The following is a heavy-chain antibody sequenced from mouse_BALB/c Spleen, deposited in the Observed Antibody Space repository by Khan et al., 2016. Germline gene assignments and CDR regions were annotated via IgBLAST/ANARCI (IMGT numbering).Heavy chain of an antibody. D-gene: IGHD2-10*02. CDR3: ARVEYGNLDY. J-gene: IGHJ2*01. V-gene: IGHV1-80*01. CDR2: ISPRDGDT. CDR1: GYVFSDYW. Sequence: QVQLQQSGAELVRPGSSVKISCKASGYVFSDYWTNWVKQRSGQGLEWIGQISPRDGDTNYNGKFKVKARLTADKSSSTAYMQLSSLTSEDSADYFCARVEYGNLDYWGQGTTLTVSS.